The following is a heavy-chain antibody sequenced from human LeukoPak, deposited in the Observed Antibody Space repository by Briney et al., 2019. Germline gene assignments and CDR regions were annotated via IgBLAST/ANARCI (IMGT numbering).Heavy chain of an antibody. CDR3: ARGVVVLHWRDAFDI. CDR2: IWYDGSDK. V-gene: IGHV3-33*01. CDR1: GFTFSSYG. D-gene: IGHD2-21*01. Sequence: GGSLRLSWAAAGFTFSSYGMHWVRQAPGKGLEWVAVIWYDGSDKYYADSVKGRFTISRDNSKNTLYLQMNSLRAEDTAVYYCARGVVVLHWRDAFDIWGQGTMVTVSS. J-gene: IGHJ3*02.